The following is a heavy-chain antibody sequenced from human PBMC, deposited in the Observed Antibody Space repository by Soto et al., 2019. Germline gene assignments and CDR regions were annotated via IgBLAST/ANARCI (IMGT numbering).Heavy chain of an antibody. V-gene: IGHV3-33*01. CDR3: ARGDYGSGSYLFDI. J-gene: IGHJ3*02. CDR1: GFTFSSYG. Sequence: QVQLVESGGGVVQPGRSLRLSCAASGFTFSSYGMHWVRQAPGKGLEWVAVIWYDGSNKYYADSVKGRFTISRDNSKNTLYLKMNSLRAEDTAVYYCARGDYGSGSYLFDIWGQGTMVTVSS. CDR2: IWYDGSNK. D-gene: IGHD3-10*01.